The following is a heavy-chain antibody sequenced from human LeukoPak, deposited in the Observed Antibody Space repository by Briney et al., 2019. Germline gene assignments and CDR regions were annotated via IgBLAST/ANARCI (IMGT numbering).Heavy chain of an antibody. J-gene: IGHJ4*02. CDR1: GYTFTGYY. CDR2: INPNSGGT. CDR3: ARDYTRNYYGSGSYHY. Sequence: GASVKVSCKASGYTFTGYYMHWVRQAPGQGLEWMGRINPNSGGTNYAQKLQGRVTMTRDTSISTAYMELSRLRSDDTAVYYCARDYTRNYYGSGSYHYWGQGTLVTVSS. V-gene: IGHV1-2*06. D-gene: IGHD3-10*01.